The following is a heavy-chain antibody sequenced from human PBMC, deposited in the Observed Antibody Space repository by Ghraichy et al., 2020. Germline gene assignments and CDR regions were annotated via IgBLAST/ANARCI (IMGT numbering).Heavy chain of an antibody. D-gene: IGHD6-19*01. Sequence: ASVKVSCKASGYTFTSYDINWVRQATGQGLEWMGWMNPNSGNTGYAQKFQGRVTMTRNTSISTAYMELSSLRSEDTAVYYCARGQTYRRVAVAGRKIGDWFDPWGQGTLVTVSS. J-gene: IGHJ5*02. CDR2: MNPNSGNT. V-gene: IGHV1-8*01. CDR3: ARGQTYRRVAVAGRKIGDWFDP. CDR1: GYTFTSYD.